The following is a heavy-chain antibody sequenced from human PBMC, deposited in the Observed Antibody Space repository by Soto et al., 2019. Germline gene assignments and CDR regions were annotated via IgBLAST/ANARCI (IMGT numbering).Heavy chain of an antibody. Sequence: SETLSLTCTVSGGSISSSSYYWGWIRQPPGKGLEWIGSIYYRGNTYYNPSLKSRVTISVDTSKNQFSLKLSSVTAADTAVYYCARHPSNFWFDPSGQGTLVTVSS. D-gene: IGHD4-4*01. CDR2: IYYRGNT. V-gene: IGHV4-39*01. CDR3: ARHPSNFWFDP. CDR1: GGSISSSSYY. J-gene: IGHJ5*02.